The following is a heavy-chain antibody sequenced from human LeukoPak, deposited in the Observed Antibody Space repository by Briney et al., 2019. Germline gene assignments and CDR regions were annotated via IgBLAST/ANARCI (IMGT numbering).Heavy chain of an antibody. CDR1: GFTFSDYY. CDR3: ARPYSTQAATIDY. Sequence: GGSLRLSCAASGFTFSDYYMSWIRQAPGKGLEWVSYISSSCSAIYYVDSVKGRFTISRDNAKNSLYLQMNSLRVEDTSVYYCARPYSTQAATIDYWGQGTLVTVSS. D-gene: IGHD2-2*02. CDR2: ISSSCSAI. V-gene: IGHV3-11*01. J-gene: IGHJ4*02.